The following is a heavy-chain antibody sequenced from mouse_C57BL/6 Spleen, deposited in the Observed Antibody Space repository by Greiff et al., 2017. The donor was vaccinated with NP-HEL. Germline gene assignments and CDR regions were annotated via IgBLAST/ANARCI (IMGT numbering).Heavy chain of an antibody. J-gene: IGHJ4*01. CDR2: IDPEDGET. Sequence: EVKLMESGAELVKPGASVKLSCPASGFNIKDYYMHWVKQRTEQGLEWIGRIDPEDGETKYAPKFQGKATITADTSSNTAYLQLSSLTSEDTAVDYCARGCTTVVATGDYAMDYGGQGTSVTVSS. D-gene: IGHD1-1*01. CDR3: ARGCTTVVATGDYAMDY. V-gene: IGHV14-2*01. CDR1: GFNIKDYY.